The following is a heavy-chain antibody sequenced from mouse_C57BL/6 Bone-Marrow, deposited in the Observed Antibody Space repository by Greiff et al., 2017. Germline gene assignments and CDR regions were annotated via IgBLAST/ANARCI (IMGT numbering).Heavy chain of an antibody. D-gene: IGHD2-4*01. CDR3: ARDDYDAVAY. CDR1: GFSLTSYA. J-gene: IGHJ3*01. CDR2: IWTGGGT. V-gene: IGHV2-9-1*01. Sequence: VKVEESGPGLVAPSQSLSITCTVSGFSLTSYAISWVRQPPGKGLEWLGVIWTGGGTNYNLALKSRLSISKDNSKSQVFLKMNSLQTDDTARYYCARDDYDAVAYWGQGTLVTVSA.